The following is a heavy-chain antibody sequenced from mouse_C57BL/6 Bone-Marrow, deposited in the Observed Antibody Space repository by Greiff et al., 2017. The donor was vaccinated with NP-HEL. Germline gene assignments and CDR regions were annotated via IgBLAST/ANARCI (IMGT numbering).Heavy chain of an antibody. CDR2: INPNNGGT. D-gene: IGHD2-3*01. J-gene: IGHJ2*01. Sequence: EVQLQQSGPELVKPGASVKISCKASGYTFTDYYMNWVKQSHGKSLEWIGDINPNNGGTSYNQKFKGKATLTVDKSSSTAYMELRSLTSEDSAVYYCARGLLRFSFDYWGQGTTLTVSS. V-gene: IGHV1-26*01. CDR1: GYTFTDYY. CDR3: ARGLLRFSFDY.